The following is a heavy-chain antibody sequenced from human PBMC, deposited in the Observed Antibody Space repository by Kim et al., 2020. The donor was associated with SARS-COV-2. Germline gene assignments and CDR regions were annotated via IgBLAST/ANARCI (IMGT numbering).Heavy chain of an antibody. Sequence: GSTYYAAYVNGRFTISRANPKNTLYLQMNSLRAEDTAVYYCARWADAFDIWGQGTMVTVSS. V-gene: IGHV3-53*01. J-gene: IGHJ3*02. CDR3: ARWADAFDI. CDR2: GST.